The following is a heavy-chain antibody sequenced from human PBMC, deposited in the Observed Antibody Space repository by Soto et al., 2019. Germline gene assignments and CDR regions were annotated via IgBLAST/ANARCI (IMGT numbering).Heavy chain of an antibody. CDR3: ASGGDILTGSPPGGYSYSMDV. CDR1: GYTFTSYA. V-gene: IGHV1-3*01. Sequence: QVQLVQSGAEVKKPGASVKVSCKASGYTFTSYAMHWVRQAPGQRLEWMGWINAGNGNTKYSQKFQGRVTITRDTSASTAYMELSSLRSEDTAVYYCASGGDILTGSPPGGYSYSMDVWGKGTTVTVSS. CDR2: INAGNGNT. J-gene: IGHJ6*03. D-gene: IGHD3-9*01.